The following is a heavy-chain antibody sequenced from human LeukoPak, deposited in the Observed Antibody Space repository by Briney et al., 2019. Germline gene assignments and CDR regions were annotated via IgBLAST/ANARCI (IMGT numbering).Heavy chain of an antibody. D-gene: IGHD6-13*01. J-gene: IGHJ6*03. CDR2: INPSGGST. CDR3: ARAASWSPIGDSYYYMDV. V-gene: IGHV1-46*01. CDR1: GYTFTSYY. Sequence: ASVKVSCKASGYTFTSYYMHWVRQAPGQGLGWMGIINPSGGSTSYAQKFQGRVTMTRDTSISTVYMELSGLRSEDTAVYYCARAASWSPIGDSYYYMDVWGKGTTVAISS.